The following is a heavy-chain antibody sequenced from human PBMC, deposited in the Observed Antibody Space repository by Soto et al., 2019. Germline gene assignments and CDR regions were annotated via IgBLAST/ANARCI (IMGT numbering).Heavy chain of an antibody. CDR1: GFIFSNAW. J-gene: IGHJ4*02. CDR2: IKSKNDGGIT. Sequence: GGSLRLSCAASGFIFSNAWMRWVRQAPGKGLEWVGRIKSKNDGGITDYIAPVKGRFTISRDDSKNTLYLQMNSLKTEDTAVYYCTTEVDYYDRSGYYRYYFDYWGQGTLVTVSS. CDR3: TTEVDYYDRSGYYRYYFDY. D-gene: IGHD3-22*01. V-gene: IGHV3-15*01.